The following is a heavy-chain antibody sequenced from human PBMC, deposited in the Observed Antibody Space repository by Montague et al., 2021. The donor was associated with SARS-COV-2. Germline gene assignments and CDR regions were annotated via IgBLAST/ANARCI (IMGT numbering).Heavy chain of an antibody. V-gene: IGHV3-13*04. D-gene: IGHD6-19*01. CDR2: INTAGDT. CDR1: GLTFSSYD. Sequence: SRRLSFAASGLTFSSYDMHWVRQATGKGLECVSIINTAGDTYYPGSVKGRFTISRDNAKNSLYLQMNSLRAGDTAVYYCARGDRTGWQTDYWGQGTLVTVSS. CDR3: ARGDRTGWQTDY. J-gene: IGHJ4*02.